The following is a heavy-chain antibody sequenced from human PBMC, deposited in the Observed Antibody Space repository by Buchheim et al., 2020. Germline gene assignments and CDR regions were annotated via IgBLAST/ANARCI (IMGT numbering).Heavy chain of an antibody. CDR3: ARDRGKYYYCYYGMDV. D-gene: IGHD3-10*01. J-gene: IGHJ6*01. CDR1: GFTFSSYW. V-gene: IGHV3-7*01. Sequence: EVQLVESGGGLVQPGGSLRLSCAASGFTFSSYWMSWVRQAPGKGLEWVANIKQDGSEKYYVDSVKGRFTISRDNAKNSLYPQMNSLRAEDTAVYYCARDRGKYYYCYYGMDVWGQGTT. CDR2: IKQDGSEK.